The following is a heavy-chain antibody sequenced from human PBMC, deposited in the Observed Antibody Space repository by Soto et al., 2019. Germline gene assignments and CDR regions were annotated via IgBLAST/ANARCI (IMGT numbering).Heavy chain of an antibody. J-gene: IGHJ5*02. CDR2: ISGSGGRT. V-gene: IGHV3-23*01. D-gene: IGHD6-13*01. CDR3: AKDRSIAAAESWFDP. Sequence: GGSLGLSCAASGVTFSIYAMSWVRQAPGKGLEWVSAISGSGGRTYYADSVKGRFTISRDNSKNTLYLQMNSLRAEDTAVYYCAKDRSIAAAESWFDPWGQGTLVTVSS. CDR1: GVTFSIYA.